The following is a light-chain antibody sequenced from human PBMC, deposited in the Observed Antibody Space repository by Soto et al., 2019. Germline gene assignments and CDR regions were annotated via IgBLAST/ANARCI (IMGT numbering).Light chain of an antibody. CDR3: SSHTRSSTNVV. CDR2: EVT. Sequence: QSALTQPASVSGSPGQSITISCTGPSSDVGNYNYVSWYQQHPGKAPKLMIYEVTNRPSGVSNRFSGSKSGNTASLTISGLQAEDEADYYCSSHTRSSTNVVFGGGTKLTVL. V-gene: IGLV2-14*01. CDR1: SSDVGNYNY. J-gene: IGLJ2*01.